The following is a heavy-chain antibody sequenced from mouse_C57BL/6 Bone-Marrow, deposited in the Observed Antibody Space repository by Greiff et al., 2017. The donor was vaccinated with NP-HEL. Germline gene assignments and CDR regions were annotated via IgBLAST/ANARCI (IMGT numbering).Heavy chain of an antibody. V-gene: IGHV1-39*01. CDR3: ARSGYYGSSLYWYFDV. D-gene: IGHD1-1*01. Sequence: VQLQQSGPELVKPGASVKISCKASGYSFTDYNMNWVKQSNGKSLEWIGVINPNYGTTSYNQKFKGKAKLTVDQSSSTAYMQLNSLTSEDSAVYYCARSGYYGSSLYWYFDVWGTGTTVTVSS. CDR2: INPNYGTT. CDR1: GYSFTDYN. J-gene: IGHJ1*03.